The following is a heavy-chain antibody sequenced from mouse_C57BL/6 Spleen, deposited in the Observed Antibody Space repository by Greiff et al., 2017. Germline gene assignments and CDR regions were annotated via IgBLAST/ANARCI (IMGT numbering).Heavy chain of an antibody. CDR3: AREIYYGTLYYFDY. V-gene: IGHV3-6*01. Sequence: EVKLQESGPGLVKPSQSLSLTCSVTGYSITSGYYWNWIRQFPGNKLEWMGYISYDGSNNYNPSLKNRISITRDTSKNQFFLKLNSVTTEDTATYYCAREIYYGTLYYFDYWGQGTTLTVSS. D-gene: IGHD1-1*01. CDR1: GYSITSGYY. CDR2: ISYDGSN. J-gene: IGHJ2*01.